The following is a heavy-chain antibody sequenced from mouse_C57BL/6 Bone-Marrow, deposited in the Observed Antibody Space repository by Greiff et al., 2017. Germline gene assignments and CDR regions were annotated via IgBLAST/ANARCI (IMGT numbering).Heavy chain of an antibody. Sequence: QVQLQQSGAELVKPGASVKISCKASGYAFSSYWMNWVKPRPGKGLEWLGQIFPGDGDTKYNGKFKGKATLTADKSSSTAYMQLSSLTSEDSAVYCWARGAYWGQGTLVTVSA. CDR3: ARGAY. CDR1: GYAFSSYW. J-gene: IGHJ3*01. V-gene: IGHV1-80*01. CDR2: IFPGDGDT.